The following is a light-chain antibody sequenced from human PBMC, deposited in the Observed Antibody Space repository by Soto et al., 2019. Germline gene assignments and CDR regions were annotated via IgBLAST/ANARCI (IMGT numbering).Light chain of an antibody. Sequence: EIVMTQSPATLSVSPGESATLSCRASQSISSELAWYQQKPGQPPRLLIYGASTRATGVPARFTGSGSGSDFTLTISGLQSEDFADYYCQQGHNWPLTFGQRTRLEI. CDR1: QSISSE. V-gene: IGKV3-15*01. CDR2: GAS. CDR3: QQGHNWPLT. J-gene: IGKJ2*01.